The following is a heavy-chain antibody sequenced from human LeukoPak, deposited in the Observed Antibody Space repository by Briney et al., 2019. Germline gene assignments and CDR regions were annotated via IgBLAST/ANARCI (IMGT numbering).Heavy chain of an antibody. J-gene: IGHJ4*02. V-gene: IGHV3-23*01. Sequence: GGSLRLSCAASGFTFSSYGMSWVRQAPGKGLEWVSAISGSGGSTYYADSVKGRFTISRDNSKNTLYLQMNSLRAGDTAVYYCARTIEMATISYFDYWGQGTLVTVSS. D-gene: IGHD5-24*01. CDR2: ISGSGGST. CDR1: GFTFSSYG. CDR3: ARTIEMATISYFDY.